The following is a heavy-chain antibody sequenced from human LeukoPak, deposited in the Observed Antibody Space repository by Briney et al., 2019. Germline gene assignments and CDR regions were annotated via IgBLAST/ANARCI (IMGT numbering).Heavy chain of an antibody. CDR3: ARVEKSHYDSLYYMDV. D-gene: IGHD3-3*01. J-gene: IGHJ6*03. Sequence: SVKFSCKASGGTFSNYGITWVRQAPGQGLEWMGGIIPIFGTTNYAQKFQGRVTITTDESTSTAYMELSSLRSEDTAVYYCARVEKSHYDSLYYMDVWGKGTTVTVSS. V-gene: IGHV1-69*05. CDR2: IIPIFGTT. CDR1: GGTFSNYG.